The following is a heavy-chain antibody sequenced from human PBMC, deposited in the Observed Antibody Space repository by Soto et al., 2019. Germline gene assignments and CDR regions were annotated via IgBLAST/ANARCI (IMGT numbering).Heavy chain of an antibody. J-gene: IGHJ5*02. V-gene: IGHV4-31*03. CDR3: ARDQYYDYVWGSYRSSYNWFDP. Sequence: TLSLTCTVSGGSISSGGYYWSWIRQHPGKGPEWIGYIYYSGSTYYNPSLKSRVTISVDTSKNQFSLKLSSVTAADTAVYYCARDQYYDYVWGSYRSSYNWFDPWGQGTLVTVSS. CDR1: GGSISSGGYY. D-gene: IGHD3-16*02. CDR2: IYYSGST.